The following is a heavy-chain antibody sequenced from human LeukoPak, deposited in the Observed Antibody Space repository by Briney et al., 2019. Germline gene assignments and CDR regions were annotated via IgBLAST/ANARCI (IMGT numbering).Heavy chain of an antibody. CDR2: ISGTGGGT. D-gene: IGHD5-24*01. Sequence: GGSLRLSCAASEFTFKNYAMNWVRQAPGKGLEWVSVISGTGGGTYAVSVKGRFTISRDNSKNTVYLQMNSLRAEDTAIYYCARRSRDGYNYFDYWGQGTLVTVSS. CDR1: EFTFKNYA. CDR3: ARRSRDGYNYFDY. J-gene: IGHJ4*02. V-gene: IGHV3-23*01.